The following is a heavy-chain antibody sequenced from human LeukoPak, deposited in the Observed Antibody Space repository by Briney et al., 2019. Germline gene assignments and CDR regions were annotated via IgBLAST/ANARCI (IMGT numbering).Heavy chain of an antibody. CDR2: INPAGTEK. CDR1: GFSFSDYW. CDR3: ARFGYVAAVDL. Sequence: SGGSLSFSCAASGFSFSDYWMTWVRQAPGTGLEWVANINPAGTEKYYVDPVKGRFTISTDNAKILLYLHMNSLRAEDTAVYYCARFGYVAAVDLWGQGTLVTVSS. D-gene: IGHD2-15*01. J-gene: IGHJ4*02. V-gene: IGHV3-7*01.